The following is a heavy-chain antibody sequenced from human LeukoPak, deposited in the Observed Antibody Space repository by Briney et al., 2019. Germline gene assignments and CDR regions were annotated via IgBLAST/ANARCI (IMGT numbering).Heavy chain of an antibody. J-gene: IGHJ4*02. CDR1: GYSFTSCS. CDR3: ARVLPAHDSSGYYNDYHFDY. D-gene: IGHD3-22*01. CDR2: ISAYGGNT. Sequence: GASVMVSCKASGYSFTSCSICWVRQAPGQWLEWMGWISAYGGNTNYAQKLQGRVTMTTDTSTSTAYMELRSLRSDDTAVYYCARVLPAHDSSGYYNDYHFDYWGQGTLVTVSS. V-gene: IGHV1-18*01.